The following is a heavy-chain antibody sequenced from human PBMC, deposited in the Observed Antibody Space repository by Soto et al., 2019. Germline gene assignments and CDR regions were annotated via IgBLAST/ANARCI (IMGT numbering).Heavy chain of an antibody. V-gene: IGHV3-21*05. D-gene: IGHD2-21*02. CDR1: GFTFSSYS. Sequence: EVQLVESGGGLVKPGGSLRLSCAASGFTFSSYSMNWVRQAPGRGLEWLSYISSNSRTKYYADSVRGRFTISRDNSKNSLYLQMYSLRDEDTAVYYCTRDGGGGDRSDYWGQGTLVTVSS. J-gene: IGHJ4*02. CDR2: ISSNSRTK. CDR3: TRDGGGGDRSDY.